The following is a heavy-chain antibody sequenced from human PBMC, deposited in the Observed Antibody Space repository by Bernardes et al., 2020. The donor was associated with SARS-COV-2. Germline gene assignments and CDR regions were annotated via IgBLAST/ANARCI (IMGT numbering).Heavy chain of an antibody. CDR3: ARLGYYDSSGQGFDY. Sequence: GESLKISCKGSGYSFTIYWIGWVRQMPGKGLEWMGIIYPGDSDTRYSPSFQGQVSISADKSISTAYLQWSSLKASDTAMYYCARLGYYDSSGQGFDYWGQGTLVTVSS. CDR1: GYSFTIYW. J-gene: IGHJ4*02. D-gene: IGHD3-22*01. V-gene: IGHV5-51*01. CDR2: IYPGDSDT.